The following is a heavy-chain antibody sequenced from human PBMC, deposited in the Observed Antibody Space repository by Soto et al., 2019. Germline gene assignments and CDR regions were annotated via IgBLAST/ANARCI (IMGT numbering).Heavy chain of an antibody. CDR2: INHSGST. CDR1: GGSISSGGYY. J-gene: IGHJ4*02. CDR3: ARDKITGLFDY. V-gene: IGHV4-39*07. D-gene: IGHD2-8*02. Sequence: SETLSLTCTVSGGSISSGGYYWTWIRQPPGTGLEWIGEINHSGSTNYNPSLKSRVTISVDTSKSQFSLKLTSVTAADTAVYYCARDKITGLFDYWGQGTLVTVSS.